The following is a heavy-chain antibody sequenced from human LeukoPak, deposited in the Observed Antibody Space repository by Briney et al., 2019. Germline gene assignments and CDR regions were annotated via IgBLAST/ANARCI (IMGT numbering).Heavy chain of an antibody. D-gene: IGHD6-13*01. CDR1: GGTFSSYA. Sequence: ASVKVSCKASGGTFSSYAISWVRQAPGQGLEWMGGIIPIFGTANYAQKLQGRVTMTTDTSTSTAYMELRSLRSDDTAVYYCAIGVGSSWWLCVYWGQGTLVTVSS. CDR3: AIGVGSSWWLCVY. V-gene: IGHV1-69*05. CDR2: IIPIFGTA. J-gene: IGHJ4*02.